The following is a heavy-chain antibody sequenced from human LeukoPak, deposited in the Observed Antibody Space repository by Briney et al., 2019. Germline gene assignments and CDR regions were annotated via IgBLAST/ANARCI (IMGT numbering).Heavy chain of an antibody. D-gene: IGHD3-22*01. CDR2: IYYSGST. J-gene: IGHJ4*02. Sequence: PSQTLSLTCTVSGGSISYGGYYWSWIRQHPGKGLEWIGYIYYSGSTYYNPSLKSRVTISVDTSKNQFSLKLSSVTAADTAVYYCARVGDSRESYFDYWGQGTLVTVSS. CDR1: GGSISYGGYY. CDR3: ARVGDSRESYFDY. V-gene: IGHV4-31*03.